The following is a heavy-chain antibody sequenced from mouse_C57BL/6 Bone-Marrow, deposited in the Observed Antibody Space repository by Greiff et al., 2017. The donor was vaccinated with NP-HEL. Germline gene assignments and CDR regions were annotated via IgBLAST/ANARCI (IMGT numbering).Heavy chain of an antibody. CDR3: ARPPYYAMDY. CDR1: GFTFSDYG. Sequence: EVMLVESGGGLVQPGGSLKLSCAASGFTFSDYGMHWVRQAPEKGLEWVAYISSGSSTIYYADTVKGRFTISRDNAKNTLFLQMTSLRSEDTAMYYCARPPYYAMDYWGQGTSVTVSS. CDR2: ISSGSSTI. V-gene: IGHV5-17*01. J-gene: IGHJ4*01.